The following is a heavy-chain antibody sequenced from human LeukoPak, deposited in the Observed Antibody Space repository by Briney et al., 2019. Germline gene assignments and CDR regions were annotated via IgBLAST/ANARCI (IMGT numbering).Heavy chain of an antibody. V-gene: IGHV1-46*01. CDR3: ARAQLSSIAARPRYFDY. Sequence: ASVKVSCKASGYAFTRHYMHWVRQAPGQGLEWMGLINPSGSSTIYAQKFQGRVTMTRDMSTSTVYMELSSLRSEDTAVYYCARAQLSSIAARPRYFDYWGQGTLVTVSS. J-gene: IGHJ4*02. D-gene: IGHD6-6*01. CDR2: INPSGSST. CDR1: GYAFTRHY.